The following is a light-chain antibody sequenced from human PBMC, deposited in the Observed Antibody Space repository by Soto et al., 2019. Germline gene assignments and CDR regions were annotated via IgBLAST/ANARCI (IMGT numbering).Light chain of an antibody. CDR1: TSDVGAYNY. J-gene: IGLJ1*01. V-gene: IGLV2-14*01. CDR3: SSYTSSTTYV. CDR2: QVS. Sequence: QSALTQPASVSGSPGQSIAISCTGTTSDVGAYNYVSWYQQHPGKAPKLMIYQVSNRPSGVSNRFSGSKSGNTASLTISGLQAEDEADYYCSSYTSSTTYVFGTGNKVTVL.